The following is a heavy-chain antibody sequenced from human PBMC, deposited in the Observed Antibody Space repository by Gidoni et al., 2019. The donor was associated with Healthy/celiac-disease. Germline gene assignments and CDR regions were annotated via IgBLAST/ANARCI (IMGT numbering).Heavy chain of an antibody. D-gene: IGHD1-26*01. CDR2: IYHSGST. CDR1: GYSISSGYY. Sequence: QVQLQESGPGLVKPSETLSLTCAVSGYSISSGYYWGWIRQPPGKGLEWIGSIYHSGSTYYNPSLKSRVTISVDTSKNQFSLKLSSVTAADTAVYYCARHLGSYSAFDIWGQGTMVTVSS. CDR3: ARHLGSYSAFDI. V-gene: IGHV4-38-2*01. J-gene: IGHJ3*02.